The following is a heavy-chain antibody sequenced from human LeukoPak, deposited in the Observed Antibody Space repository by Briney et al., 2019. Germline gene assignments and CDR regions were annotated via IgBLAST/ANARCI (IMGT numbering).Heavy chain of an antibody. CDR2: ITGDGSGT. J-gene: IGHJ4*02. CDR3: ARFIVTYGDY. Sequence: GGPLRLSCVASGFTFSTYWMHWVRQAPGKGLVWVSRITGDGSGTNYADSVKGRFTISRDNAKNTLYLQMDSLRAEDTAVYYCARFIVTYGDYWGQGALVTVSS. V-gene: IGHV3-74*01. D-gene: IGHD3-10*01. CDR1: GFTFSTYW.